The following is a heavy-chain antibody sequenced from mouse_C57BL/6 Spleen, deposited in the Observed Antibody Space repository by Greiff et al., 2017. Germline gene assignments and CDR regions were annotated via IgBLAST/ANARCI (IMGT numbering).Heavy chain of an antibody. D-gene: IGHD2-4*01. V-gene: IGHV1-55*01. Sequence: QVQLQQPGAELVKPGASVKMSCKASGYTFTSYWITWVKQRPGQGLEWIGDIYPGSGSTNYNEKFKSKATLTVDTSSSTAYMQLSSLTSEDSAVYYCARRGPRYDYDWCAYWGQGTLVTVSA. CDR2: IYPGSGST. J-gene: IGHJ3*01. CDR1: GYTFTSYW. CDR3: ARRGPRYDYDWCAY.